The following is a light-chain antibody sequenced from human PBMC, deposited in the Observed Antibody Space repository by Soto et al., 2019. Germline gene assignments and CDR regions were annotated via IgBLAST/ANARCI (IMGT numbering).Light chain of an antibody. CDR2: GAS. CDR3: QQYGTSPRP. CDR1: QSVSINY. V-gene: IGKV3-20*01. J-gene: IGKJ1*01. Sequence: VLTHSPFGVSITHGERATLSCRASQSVSINYVAWYQQRPGQAPRLLIYGASGRATGIPDRFSGSESGTDFTLTISRLEAEDSAVYFCQQYGTSPRPFGQGTKVAIK.